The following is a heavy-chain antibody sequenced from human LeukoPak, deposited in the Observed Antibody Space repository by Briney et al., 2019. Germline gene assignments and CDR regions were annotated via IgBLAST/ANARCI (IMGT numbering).Heavy chain of an antibody. Sequence: SETLSLTCTVSGGSISSYYWTWIRQPPGKGLEWIGYIYYSGSTNYNPSPKSRVTISIDTSKNQFSLKLSSVTAADTAVYYCARDRRAYSSSYYYYYGLDVWGQGTTVTVSS. J-gene: IGHJ6*02. CDR2: IYYSGST. CDR3: ARDRRAYSSSYYYYYGLDV. V-gene: IGHV4-59*01. D-gene: IGHD6-19*01. CDR1: GGSISSYY.